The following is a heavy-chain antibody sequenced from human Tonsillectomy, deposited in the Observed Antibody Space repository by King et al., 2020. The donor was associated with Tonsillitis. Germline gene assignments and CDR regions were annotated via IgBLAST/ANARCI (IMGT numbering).Heavy chain of an antibody. D-gene: IGHD1-26*01. J-gene: IGHJ5*02. CDR3: ECRSLRAWFDP. Sequence: QLVQSGAEVKKPGSSVKVSCKASGYTFTSYYMHWVRQAPGQGLEWMGIINPIGGSTSYAQKFQGRVAMTRDTYTSTVYMELSSLRSEDTAVDYCECRSLRAWFDPWGQGTLVTVSS. CDR1: GYTFTSYY. V-gene: IGHV1-46*01. CDR2: INPIGGST.